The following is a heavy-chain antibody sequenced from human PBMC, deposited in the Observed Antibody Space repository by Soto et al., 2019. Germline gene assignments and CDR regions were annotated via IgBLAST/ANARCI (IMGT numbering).Heavy chain of an antibody. V-gene: IGHV5-51*01. D-gene: IGHD2-15*01. CDR3: AIRDTHTSASDY. CDR2: THGGDANT. Sequence: DESWNICCKGSGYIFSGYWIGWVRQMPGKGREWMGITHGGDANTRYSPSFEGQVTISSDESITTAYVQWSSLKASDTSMYYCAIRDTHTSASDYLCQPPLDTVSS. J-gene: IGHJ4*02. CDR1: GYIFSGYW.